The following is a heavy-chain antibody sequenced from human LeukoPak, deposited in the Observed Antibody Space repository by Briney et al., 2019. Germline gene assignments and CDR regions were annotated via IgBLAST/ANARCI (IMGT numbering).Heavy chain of an antibody. Sequence: GGSLRLSCAASGFTFSRYAMHWVRQAPGKGLEWVAVISYDGSDKYYADSVKGRFTISRDNSKNTLYLQMNSLRAEDTAVYYCAKDFTIFGVVTGHYYMDVWGKGTTVTVSS. V-gene: IGHV3-30-3*01. CDR3: AKDFTIFGVVTGHYYMDV. CDR2: ISYDGSDK. J-gene: IGHJ6*03. D-gene: IGHD3-3*01. CDR1: GFTFSRYA.